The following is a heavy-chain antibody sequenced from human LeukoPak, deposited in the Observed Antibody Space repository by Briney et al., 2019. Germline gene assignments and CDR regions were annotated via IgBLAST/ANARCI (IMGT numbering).Heavy chain of an antibody. V-gene: IGHV3-23*01. CDR1: GLTLTTFD. D-gene: IGHD6-25*01. CDR3: AKGLDTYSSRYLNRIFDS. J-gene: IGHJ5*01. CDR2: ISGNDPTK. Sequence: GGSLRLSCTASGLTLTTFDMVWVRQAPGRGLEWVSIISGNDPTKIYADSVKGRFTISRDDLENTIYLQMDSLRDEDTAFYYCAKGLDTYSSRYLNRIFDSWGQGTLVTVSS.